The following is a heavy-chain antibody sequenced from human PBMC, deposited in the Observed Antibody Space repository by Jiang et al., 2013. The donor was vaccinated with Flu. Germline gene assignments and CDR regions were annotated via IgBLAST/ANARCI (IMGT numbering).Heavy chain of an antibody. CDR2: IYPGDSDT. CDR3: ARHPIQRSAFDI. Sequence: GWVRQMPGKGLEWMGIIYPGDSDTRYSPSFQGQVTISADKSINTAYLQWSSLKASDTAMYYCARHPIQRSAFDIWGQGTMVTVSS. J-gene: IGHJ3*02. V-gene: IGHV5-51*01.